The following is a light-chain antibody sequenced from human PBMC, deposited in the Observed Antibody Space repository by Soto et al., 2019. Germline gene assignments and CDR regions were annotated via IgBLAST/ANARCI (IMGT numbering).Light chain of an antibody. CDR1: QSVSSS. V-gene: IGKV3-11*01. CDR3: QQRYNWPLT. J-gene: IGKJ4*01. Sequence: EIVLTQSPATLSLSPGERATLSCRASQSVSSSLACYQQKPGQAPRLLIYAASNRATGIPARFSGSGSWTDFTLTISSLEPEDFAIYYCQQRYNWPLTFGGGTKVEI. CDR2: AAS.